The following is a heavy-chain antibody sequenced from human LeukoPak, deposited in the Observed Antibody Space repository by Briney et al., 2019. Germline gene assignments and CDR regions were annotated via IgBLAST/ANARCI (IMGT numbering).Heavy chain of an antibody. D-gene: IGHD6-19*01. CDR2: ISAYNGNT. CDR3: ASKHEQWLAQSNDY. V-gene: IGHV1-18*01. CDR1: GYTFTSYG. Sequence: GAAVKVSCKASGYTFTSYGISWVRQAPGQGLEWMGWISAYNGNTNYAQKVQGRVTMTRNTSISTAYMELSSLRSEDTAVYYCASKHEQWLAQSNDYWGQGTLVTVSP. J-gene: IGHJ4*02.